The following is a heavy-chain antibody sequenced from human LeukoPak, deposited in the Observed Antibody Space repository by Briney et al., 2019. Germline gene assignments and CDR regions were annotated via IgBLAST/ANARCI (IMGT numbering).Heavy chain of an antibody. J-gene: IGHJ5*01. D-gene: IGHD3-3*01. Sequence: ASVKVSCKSSGYTFTGYYMHWVRQAPGQGLEWMGWINPNSGGTNYAQKFQGRVTMTRDTSISTAYMELSRLRSDDTAVYYCARESRVRFLEWLPQFNSWGQGTLVTVSS. CDR3: ARESRVRFLEWLPQFNS. V-gene: IGHV1-2*02. CDR1: GYTFTGYY. CDR2: INPNSGGT.